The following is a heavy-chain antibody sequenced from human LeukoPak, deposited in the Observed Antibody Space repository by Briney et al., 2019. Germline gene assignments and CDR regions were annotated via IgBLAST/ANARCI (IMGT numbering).Heavy chain of an antibody. V-gene: IGHV4-4*09. J-gene: IGHJ4*02. Sequence: SETLSLTCTVSGGSTSGGYWSWIRQPPGRGLEWIGYVYTSGSTNYNPSLKSRVTISVDTSKSQFALKLSSVTAADTAVYYCAKSYFDYSTYYSYYFNLWGQGALVTVSS. D-gene: IGHD4-11*01. CDR3: AKSYFDYSTYYSYYFNL. CDR2: VYTSGST. CDR1: GGSTSGGY.